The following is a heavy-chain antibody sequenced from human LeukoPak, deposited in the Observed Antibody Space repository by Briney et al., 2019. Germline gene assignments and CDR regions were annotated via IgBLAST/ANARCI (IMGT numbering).Heavy chain of an antibody. Sequence: GGSLRLSCVASGFTFSDYYMSWIRQAPGKGLEWVSYISSSGSTIYYADSVKGRFTISRDNAKNSLYPQMNSLRAEDTAVYYCARDARQQLVERFDYWGQGTLVTVSS. CDR2: ISSSGSTI. CDR1: GFTFSDYY. D-gene: IGHD6-13*01. V-gene: IGHV3-11*01. CDR3: ARDARQQLVERFDY. J-gene: IGHJ4*02.